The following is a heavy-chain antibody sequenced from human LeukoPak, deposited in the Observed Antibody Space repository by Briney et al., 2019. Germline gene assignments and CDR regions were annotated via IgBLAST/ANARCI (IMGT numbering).Heavy chain of an antibody. D-gene: IGHD3-10*01. V-gene: IGHV1-46*01. CDR2: INPSGGST. CDR3: VQMDGSGSYSFLD. Sequence: ASVKVSCKASGYTFTSYYMHWVRQAPGQGLEWMGIINPSGGSTSYAQKFQGRVTMTRDTSTSTVYMELSSLRSEDTAVYYCVQMDGSGSYSFLDWGQGTLVTVSS. CDR1: GYTFTSYY. J-gene: IGHJ4*02.